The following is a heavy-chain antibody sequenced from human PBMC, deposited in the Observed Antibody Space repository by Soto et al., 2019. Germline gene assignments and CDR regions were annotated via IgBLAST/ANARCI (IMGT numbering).Heavy chain of an antibody. Sequence: PWGSLRLSCAASGVTVGSNYMSWVRQAPGKGLEWVSVIYSEGTPYYADSVKGRFTISRENSNNTLYLHMNNLRAEDTAVYYCARSTYYDILTGSYYYYAMDVWGQGTTVTVSS. D-gene: IGHD3-9*01. CDR3: ARSTYYDILTGSYYYYAMDV. CDR2: IYSEGTP. CDR1: GVTVGSNY. V-gene: IGHV3-53*01. J-gene: IGHJ6*02.